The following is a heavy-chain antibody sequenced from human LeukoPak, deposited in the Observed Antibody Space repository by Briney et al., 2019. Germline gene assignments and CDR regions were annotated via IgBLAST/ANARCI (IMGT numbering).Heavy chain of an antibody. CDR3: ARDVGLDY. V-gene: IGHV3-21*01. CDR2: ISTSSSYI. D-gene: IGHD2-15*01. CDR1: GFTFSSYS. J-gene: IGHJ4*02. Sequence: GGSLRLSCVASGFTFSSYSMTWVRQAPGKGLEWVSSISTSSSYIDYADSVKGRFTISRDNAKNSLFLQMNSLRAEDTAVYYCARDVGLDYWGQGTLVTVSS.